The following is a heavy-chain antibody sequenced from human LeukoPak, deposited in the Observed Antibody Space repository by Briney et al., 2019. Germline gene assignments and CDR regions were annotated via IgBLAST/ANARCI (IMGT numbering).Heavy chain of an antibody. CDR2: INHSGST. V-gene: IGHV4-34*01. J-gene: IGHJ6*03. CDR3: ARGSCSGGSCYRGYYYYMDV. Sequence: SGTLSLTCAVYGGSFSGYYWSWIRQPPGKGLEWIGEINHSGSTNYNPSLKSRVTISVDTSKNQFSLKLSSVTAADTAVYYCARGSCSGGSCYRGYYYYMDVWGKGTTVTVSS. D-gene: IGHD2-15*01. CDR1: GGSFSGYY.